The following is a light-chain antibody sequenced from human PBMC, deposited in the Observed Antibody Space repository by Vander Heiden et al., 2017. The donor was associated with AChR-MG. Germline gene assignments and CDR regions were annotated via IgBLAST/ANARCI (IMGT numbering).Light chain of an antibody. V-gene: IGKV1-5*03. Sequence: DIQMTQSPSTLSASVGDRVTITCRASQSISSWLAWYQQKPGSAPKLLIYKASTLESGVPSRFSGSGSGTDFTLTISSLQPDDSATYYCQQYDIYPLTFGGGTKVEIK. J-gene: IGKJ4*01. CDR1: QSISSW. CDR2: KAS. CDR3: QQYDIYPLT.